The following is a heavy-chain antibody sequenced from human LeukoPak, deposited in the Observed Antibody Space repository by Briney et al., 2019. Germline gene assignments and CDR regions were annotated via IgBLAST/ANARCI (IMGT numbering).Heavy chain of an antibody. D-gene: IGHD1-26*01. Sequence: GASVKVSCKASGYTFTMYYIHWVRQAPRQGLEWMGMINPRDGATTSTQRFQGGVTMTRDMSTTTVYMDLRSPRSEDTPVYFCAGEQRGVPSGRLGVLLASYYTYYYMDVWGRGTTVTVSS. CDR2: INPRDGAT. CDR3: AGEQRGVPSGRLGVLLASYYTYYYMDV. CDR1: GYTFTMYY. V-gene: IGHV1-46*01. J-gene: IGHJ6*03.